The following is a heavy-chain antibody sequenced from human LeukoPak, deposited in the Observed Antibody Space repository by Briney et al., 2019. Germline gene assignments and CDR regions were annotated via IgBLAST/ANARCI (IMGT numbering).Heavy chain of an antibody. J-gene: IGHJ6*02. D-gene: IGHD2-2*01. CDR2: ISYDGSNK. CDR1: GFTFSSYG. CDR3: AKDVGPYQLPISMDV. V-gene: IGHV3-30*18. Sequence: PGGSLRLSCAASGFTFSSYGMHWVRQAPGKGLGWVAVISYDGSNKYYADSVKDRFTISRDNSKNTLYLQMNSLRAEDTAVYYCAKDVGPYQLPISMDVWGQGTTVTVSS.